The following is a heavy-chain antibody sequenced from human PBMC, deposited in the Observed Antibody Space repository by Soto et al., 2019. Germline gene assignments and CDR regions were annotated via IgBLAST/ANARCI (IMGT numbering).Heavy chain of an antibody. CDR2: IYYSGST. Sequence: PSETLSLTCTVSGTSISSGSYYWGWIRHPPGKGLEWIGSIYYSGSTYYNPSLKSRVTISVDTSKNQFSLKLSSVTAADTAVYYCARHGIVGARALVGMDVWGQGTTVS. D-gene: IGHD1-26*01. J-gene: IGHJ6*02. V-gene: IGHV4-39*01. CDR1: GTSISSGSYY. CDR3: ARHGIVGARALVGMDV.